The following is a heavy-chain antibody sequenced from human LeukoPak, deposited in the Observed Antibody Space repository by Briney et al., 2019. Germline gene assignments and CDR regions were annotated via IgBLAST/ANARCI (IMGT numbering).Heavy chain of an antibody. CDR1: GFTFDDYG. V-gene: IGHV3-20*04. CDR2: INWNGGST. CDR3: ARKDCSGGSCYSSYYYYYYMDV. D-gene: IGHD2-15*01. Sequence: GGSLRLSCAASGFTFDDYGMSWVRQAPGKGLEWVSGINWNGGSTGYADSVKGRFTISRDNAKNSLYLQMNSLRAENTALYYCARKDCSGGSCYSSYYYYYYMDVWGKGTTVTVSS. J-gene: IGHJ6*03.